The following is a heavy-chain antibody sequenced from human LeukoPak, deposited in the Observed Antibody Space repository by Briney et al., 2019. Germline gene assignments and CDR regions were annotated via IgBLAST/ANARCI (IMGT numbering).Heavy chain of an antibody. D-gene: IGHD6-19*01. CDR3: ARRGTGWYYFNF. CDR2: IKLDGSDK. CDR1: GFTFSSYW. Sequence: GGSLRLSCAASGFTFSSYWMSWVRQAPGKGLEWVANIKLDGSDKYYMDSVKGRFTISRDNAKNSLYLQMNSLRAEDTAVYYCARRGTGWYYFNFWGQGTLVTVSS. J-gene: IGHJ4*02. V-gene: IGHV3-7*04.